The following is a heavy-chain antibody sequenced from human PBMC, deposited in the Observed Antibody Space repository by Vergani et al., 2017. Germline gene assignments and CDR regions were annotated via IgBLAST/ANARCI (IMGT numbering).Heavy chain of an antibody. Sequence: EVQLVESGGGLVQPGRSLRLSCAASGFTFDDYAMHWVRQAPGKGLEWVSGISWNSGSIGYADSVKGRFTISRDNAKNSLYLQMNRLRAEDTALYYCAKDRYYDSSGYDYAWGQRTLVTVSS. CDR1: GFTFDDYA. CDR3: AKDRYYDSSGYDYA. CDR2: ISWNSGSI. J-gene: IGHJ5*02. V-gene: IGHV3-9*01. D-gene: IGHD3-22*01.